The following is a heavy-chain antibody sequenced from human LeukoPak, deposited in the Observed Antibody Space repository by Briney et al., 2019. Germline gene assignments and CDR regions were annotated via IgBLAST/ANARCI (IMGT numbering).Heavy chain of an antibody. J-gene: IGHJ6*03. CDR3: AREVGSPETDYYYYYMDV. Sequence: SETLSLTCTVSGGSISSSSYYWGWIRQPPGKGLEWIGSIHYSGSTNYNPSLKSRVTISVDTSKNQFSPKLSSVTAADTAVYYCAREVGSPETDYYYYYMDVWGKGTTVTVSS. V-gene: IGHV4-39*07. CDR2: IHYSGST. CDR1: GGSISSSSYY. D-gene: IGHD2-21*02.